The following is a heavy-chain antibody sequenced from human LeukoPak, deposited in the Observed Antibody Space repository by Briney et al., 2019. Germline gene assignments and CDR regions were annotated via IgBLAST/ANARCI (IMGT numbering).Heavy chain of an antibody. CDR2: ITRGGSGT. D-gene: IGHD6-19*01. J-gene: IGHJ1*01. Sequence: GGSLRLSCAASGFTFSNYAMSWVRQAPGKGLEWVSSITRGGSGTYYADSVKGRFTISRDNSKNTLDLQMNSLRAEDTAVYYCAIDPTVPGTADYFPHWGQGTLVTVSS. V-gene: IGHV3-23*01. CDR1: GFTFSNYA. CDR3: AIDPTVPGTADYFPH.